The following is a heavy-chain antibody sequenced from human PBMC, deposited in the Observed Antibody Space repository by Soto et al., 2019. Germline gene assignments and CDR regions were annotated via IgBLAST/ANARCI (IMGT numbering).Heavy chain of an antibody. CDR1: GFTVSSNY. D-gene: IGHD3-10*01. Sequence: LRLSCAASGFTVSSNYMSWVRQAPGKGLEWVSVIYSGGSTYYADSVKGRFIISRDNSKNTLYLQMNSLRAEDTAVYYCARGGHSRYYYGSGSSYYFDYWGQGTLVTVSS. CDR2: IYSGGST. J-gene: IGHJ4*02. CDR3: ARGGHSRYYYGSGSSYYFDY. V-gene: IGHV3-53*01.